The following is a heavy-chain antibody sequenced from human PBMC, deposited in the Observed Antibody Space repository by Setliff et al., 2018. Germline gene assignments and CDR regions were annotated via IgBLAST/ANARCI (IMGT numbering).Heavy chain of an antibody. CDR2: IKQDGSDK. CDR1: GFAFSNYA. Sequence: PGGSLRLSCAASGFAFSNYAMNWVRQAPGKGLEWVANIKQDGSDKYYVDSVKGRFTISRDNAKNSLYLQMNSLRAEDTAVYYCARLRKDYGDYYYFDYWGQGTLVTVSS. D-gene: IGHD4-17*01. V-gene: IGHV3-7*01. J-gene: IGHJ4*02. CDR3: ARLRKDYGDYYYFDY.